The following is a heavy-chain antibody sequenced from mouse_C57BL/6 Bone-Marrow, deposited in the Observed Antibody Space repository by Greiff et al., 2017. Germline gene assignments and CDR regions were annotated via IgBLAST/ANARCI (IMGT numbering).Heavy chain of an antibody. J-gene: IGHJ4*01. CDR3: ARRAPRGCYAMDY. V-gene: IGHV8-12*01. CDR2: IYWDDDK. CDR1: GFSLSTYGMG. Sequence: QVQLKESGPGILQSSQTLSLTCSFSGFSLSTYGMGVSWIRQPSGKGLEWLAYIYWDDDKRYNPSLKSRLTISKDTSRNQVFLKITSVDTADTATYYCARRAPRGCYAMDYWGQGTSVTVSS.